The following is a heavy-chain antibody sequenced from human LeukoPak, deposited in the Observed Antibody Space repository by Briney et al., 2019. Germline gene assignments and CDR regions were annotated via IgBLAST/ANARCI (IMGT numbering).Heavy chain of an antibody. J-gene: IGHJ2*01. Sequence: SETLSLTCTVSGGSISSYYWSWIRQPPGKGLEWIGYIYYSGSTNYNPSLKSRVTISVDTSKNQFSLKLSSVTAADTAVYYCARHTRQGWQPLGRERYFDLWGRGTLVTVSS. V-gene: IGHV4-59*01. CDR2: IYYSGST. CDR1: GGSISSYY. CDR3: ARHTRQGWQPLGRERYFDL. D-gene: IGHD1-26*01.